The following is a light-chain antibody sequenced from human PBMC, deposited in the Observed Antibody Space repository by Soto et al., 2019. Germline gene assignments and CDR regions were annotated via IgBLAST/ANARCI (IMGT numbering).Light chain of an antibody. Sequence: EKVITQSPTTLSVSPGERATLSCRASQSVSSNLAWYQQKPGQAPRLLIYGASTRATGIPARFSGSGSGTEFTLTISSLQSEDFAVYYCQQYNNWRTFGQGTKVDIK. CDR2: GAS. CDR3: QQYNNWRT. J-gene: IGKJ1*01. CDR1: QSVSSN. V-gene: IGKV3-15*01.